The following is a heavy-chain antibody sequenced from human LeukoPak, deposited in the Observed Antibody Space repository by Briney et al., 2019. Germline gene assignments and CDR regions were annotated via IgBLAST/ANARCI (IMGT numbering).Heavy chain of an antibody. Sequence: GGSLRVSCGASGFTFSSYVMSWVRQAPGKGLEWVSTISGTGGSTYYADSVKGRLTISRDNSKNTLYLQINSLRAEDTAVYYCAKAPLGRCTGVICYYFDFWGQGTLVTVSS. D-gene: IGHD2-15*01. J-gene: IGHJ4*02. CDR1: GFTFSSYV. V-gene: IGHV3-23*01. CDR3: AKAPLGRCTGVICYYFDF. CDR2: ISGTGGST.